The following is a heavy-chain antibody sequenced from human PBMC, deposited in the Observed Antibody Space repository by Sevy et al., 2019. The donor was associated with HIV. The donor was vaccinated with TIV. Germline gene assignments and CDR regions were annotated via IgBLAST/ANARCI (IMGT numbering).Heavy chain of an antibody. D-gene: IGHD3-3*01. V-gene: IGHV1-2*02. CDR1: GYTFTGYY. Sequence: ASVKVSCKASGYTFTGYYLHWVRQAPGQGLEWIGWINPNSGGTDYAQKFQDRVTMTRDTSINTAYMELSRLRSDDTVVYYCARDRNFWSGYSGGMDVWGQGTTVTVSS. CDR3: ARDRNFWSGYSGGMDV. CDR2: INPNSGGT. J-gene: IGHJ6*02.